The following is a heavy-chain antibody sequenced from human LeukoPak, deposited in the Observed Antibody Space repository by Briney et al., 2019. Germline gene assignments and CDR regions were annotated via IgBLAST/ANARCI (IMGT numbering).Heavy chain of an antibody. V-gene: IGHV3-7*01. D-gene: IGHD2-2*01. J-gene: IGHJ4*02. CDR3: ANVTRSTVSY. CDR1: EFSFSTNW. Sequence: GGSLRLSCAASEFSFSTNWMHWVRQTPGKGLEWVAELNEDGSVKYYVDSVKGRFTISRDNAKSLLFLQMYNLRTEDTGVYFWANVTRSTVSYWGRGTLVTVSS. CDR2: LNEDGSVK.